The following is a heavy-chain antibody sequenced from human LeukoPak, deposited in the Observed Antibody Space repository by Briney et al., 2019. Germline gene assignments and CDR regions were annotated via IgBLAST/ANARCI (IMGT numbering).Heavy chain of an antibody. V-gene: IGHV3-7*01. J-gene: IGHJ4*02. CDR3: ASEDNTGSSAY. D-gene: IGHD3-22*01. CDR1: GFTFSNFW. CDR2: IKQDGSEK. Sequence: PGGSLRLSCAASGFTFSNFWMRWVRQAPGKGLEWVANIKQDGSEKFYVDSVKGRFNISRDNAKNSLYLQMSSLRGDDTALYYCASEDNTGSSAYWGQGNLVTVSS.